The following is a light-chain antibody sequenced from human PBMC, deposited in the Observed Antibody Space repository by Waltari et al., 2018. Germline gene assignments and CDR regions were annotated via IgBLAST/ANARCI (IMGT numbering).Light chain of an antibody. Sequence: QLVLTQSPSASASLGASVNLTCSLSSGHTHYVIAWHHQQPEKGPRYLMKVKSDGSHSKGDGIPDRFSGSSSGAERHLTISSLQSEDEADYYCHTWGTGGDWVFGGGTKLTVL. V-gene: IGLV4-69*02. CDR2: VKSDGSH. CDR1: SGHTHYV. J-gene: IGLJ3*02. CDR3: HTWGTGGDWV.